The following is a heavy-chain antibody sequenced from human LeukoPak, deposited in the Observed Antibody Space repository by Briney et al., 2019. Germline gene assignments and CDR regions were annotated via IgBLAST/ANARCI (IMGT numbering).Heavy chain of an antibody. D-gene: IGHD1-26*01. CDR1: GYSFATYW. Sequence: GESLKISCKGSGYSFATYWIGWMRQTPGKGLEWIGIIYPGDSDTRYSPSFQGQVTISADKSIHTAYLQWSSLKTSDTAMYYCARHQIVGATRSPFDYWGQGTLVTVSS. J-gene: IGHJ4*02. CDR3: ARHQIVGATRSPFDY. CDR2: IYPGDSDT. V-gene: IGHV5-51*01.